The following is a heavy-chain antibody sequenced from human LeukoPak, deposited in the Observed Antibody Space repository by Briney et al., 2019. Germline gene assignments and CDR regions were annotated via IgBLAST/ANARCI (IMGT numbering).Heavy chain of an antibody. Sequence: GGSLRLSCAASASSVSDNYMSWVRQAPGTGLEWVSVLYSGGFTSYADSVKGRFTISRDNSKNTVYLQMNSLRVEDTAVYYCAKSLYGGCDYWGQGTVVTVSS. V-gene: IGHV3-53*01. CDR1: ASSVSDNY. J-gene: IGHJ4*02. CDR3: AKSLYGGCDY. D-gene: IGHD3-16*02. CDR2: LYSGGFT.